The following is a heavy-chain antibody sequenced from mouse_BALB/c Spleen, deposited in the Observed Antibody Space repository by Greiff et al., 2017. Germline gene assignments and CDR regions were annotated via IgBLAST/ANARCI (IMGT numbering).Heavy chain of an antibody. CDR2: INPYNGDT. D-gene: IGHD1-1*01. V-gene: IGHV1-20*02. CDR3: ARDYGSSYASYAMDY. J-gene: IGHJ4*01. CDR1: GYSFTGYF. Sequence: VQLQQSGPELVKPGASVKISCKASGYSFTGYFMNWVMQSHGKSLEWIGRINPYNGDTFYNQKFKGKATLTVDKSSSTAHMELRSLASEDSAVYYCARDYGSSYASYAMDYWGQGTSVTVSS.